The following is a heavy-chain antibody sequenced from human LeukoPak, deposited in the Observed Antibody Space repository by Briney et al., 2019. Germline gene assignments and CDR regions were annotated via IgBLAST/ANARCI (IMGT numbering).Heavy chain of an antibody. CDR2: INPNSGGT. CDR1: GYTFTGYY. D-gene: IGHD3-22*01. J-gene: IGHJ4*02. Sequence: ASVKVSCKASGYTFTGYYMHWVRQAPGQGLEWMGWINPNSGGTNYAQKFQGRVTMTRDTSISTAYMELSRLRSGDTAVYYCARGAHYHDSSEGYDYWGQGTLVTVSS. V-gene: IGHV1-2*02. CDR3: ARGAHYHDSSEGYDY.